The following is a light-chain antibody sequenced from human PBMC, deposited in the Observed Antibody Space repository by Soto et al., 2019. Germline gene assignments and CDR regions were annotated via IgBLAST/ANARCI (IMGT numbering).Light chain of an antibody. CDR3: QSYDSSLSGSV. Sequence: QSVLTQPPSVSGAPGQSVTISCTGSSSNIGKYYDVHWYQQLPGTAPKLLIYANTKRPSGVPDRFSASRSGASASLAITGLQAEDEADYYCQSYDSSLSGSVFGGGTKLTVL. CDR2: ANT. J-gene: IGLJ2*01. V-gene: IGLV1-40*01. CDR1: SSNIGKYYD.